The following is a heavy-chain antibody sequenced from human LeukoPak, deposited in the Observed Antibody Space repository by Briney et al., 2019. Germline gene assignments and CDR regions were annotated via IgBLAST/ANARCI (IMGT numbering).Heavy chain of an antibody. CDR3: AVLTRPGGKTGDYPIDY. CDR1: GFTFSSYA. Sequence: PGGSLRLSCAASGFTFSSYAMHWVRQAPGKGLEWVAVISYDGSNKYYADSVKGRFTISRDNSKNTLYLQMNSLRAEDTAVYYCAVLTRPGGKTGDYPIDYWSQGTLVTVSS. J-gene: IGHJ4*02. V-gene: IGHV3-30*04. D-gene: IGHD7-27*01. CDR2: ISYDGSNK.